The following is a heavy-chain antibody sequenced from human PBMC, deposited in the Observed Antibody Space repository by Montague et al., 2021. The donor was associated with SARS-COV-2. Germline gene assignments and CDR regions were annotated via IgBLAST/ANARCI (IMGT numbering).Heavy chain of an antibody. CDR3: ARTEIQVWSSRWFDP. V-gene: IGHV4-39*01. D-gene: IGHD5-18*01. J-gene: IGHJ5*02. Sequence: SETLSLTCTVSGGSISSSSYYWGWLRQPPGKGLEWIGSIYYSGSTYYNPSLKSRVTISVDTSKNQFSLKLSSVTAADTAVYYCARTEIQVWSSRWFDPWGQGALVTVSS. CDR1: GGSISSSSYY. CDR2: IYYSGST.